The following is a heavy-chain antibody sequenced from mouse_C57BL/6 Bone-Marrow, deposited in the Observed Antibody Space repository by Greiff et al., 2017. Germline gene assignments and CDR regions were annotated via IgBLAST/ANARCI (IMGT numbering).Heavy chain of an antibody. J-gene: IGHJ4*01. Sequence: DVKLVESGGGLVKPGGSLKLSCAASGFTFSSYAMSLVRQTPEKRLEWVATISDGGSYTSYPDNVKGRFPISRDNAKNNLNLQMSQLKSEDTAMYYCARDGETAQAFYAMDYWGQGTSGTVSS. CDR1: GFTFSSYA. D-gene: IGHD3-2*02. V-gene: IGHV5-4*01. CDR3: ARDGETAQAFYAMDY. CDR2: ISDGGSYT.